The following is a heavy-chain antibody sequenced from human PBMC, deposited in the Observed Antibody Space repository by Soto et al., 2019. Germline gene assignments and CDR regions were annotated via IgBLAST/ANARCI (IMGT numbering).Heavy chain of an antibody. CDR2: ISAYNGNT. Sequence: ASVKVSCKASGYTFTSYGISWVRQAPGQGLEWMGWISAYNGNTNYAQKLQGTVTMTTDTSTSTAYMELRSLRSDDTAVYYCARDSSSGVAARRRYYYYGMDVWGQGTTVTVSS. CDR1: GYTFTSYG. J-gene: IGHJ6*02. D-gene: IGHD6-6*01. V-gene: IGHV1-18*01. CDR3: ARDSSSGVAARRRYYYYGMDV.